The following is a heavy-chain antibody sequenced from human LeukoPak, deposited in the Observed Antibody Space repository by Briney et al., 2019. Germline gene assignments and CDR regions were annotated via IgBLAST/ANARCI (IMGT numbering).Heavy chain of an antibody. CDR2: INPSGGST. Sequence: ASVKVSCKASGYTFTRSYMPWVRQAPGQGLEWMGIINPSGGSTSYAQKLQGRVTMTRDTSTSTVYMELSSLRSEDTAVYYCARDGHYYDSSGYPRFYYMDVWGKGTTVTVSS. CDR3: ARDGHYYDSSGYPRFYYMDV. D-gene: IGHD3-22*01. V-gene: IGHV1-46*04. J-gene: IGHJ6*03. CDR1: GYTFTRSY.